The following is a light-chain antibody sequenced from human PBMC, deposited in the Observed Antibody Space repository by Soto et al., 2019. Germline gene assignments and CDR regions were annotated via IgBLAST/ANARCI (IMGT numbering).Light chain of an antibody. Sequence: QSVLTQPPSVSGSLGQSVTISCTGTSSDVGSYNRVSWYQQPPGTAPKLMIYEASNRPSGVPDRFSGSKSGNTASLTISGLQAEDEADYSCSSYTSSSTYVFRTGTKVTVL. V-gene: IGLV2-18*02. J-gene: IGLJ1*01. CDR3: SSYTSSSTYV. CDR1: SSDVGSYNR. CDR2: EAS.